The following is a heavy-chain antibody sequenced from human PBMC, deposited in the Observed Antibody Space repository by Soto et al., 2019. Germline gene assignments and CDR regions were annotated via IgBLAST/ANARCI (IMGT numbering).Heavy chain of an antibody. J-gene: IGHJ5*02. CDR1: GYTFTSYG. CDR2: ISGYNGNT. D-gene: IGHD5-12*01. CDR3: ARYRATINSFWFDP. V-gene: IGHV1-18*01. Sequence: QVQLVQSGAEVKKPGASVKVSCKASGYTFTSYGISWVRQAPGQGLEWMGWISGYNGNTNYAQKLQGRVTMTTDTSTSTAYMELRGLRSDDTAVYCCARYRATINSFWFDPWGQGTLVTVSS.